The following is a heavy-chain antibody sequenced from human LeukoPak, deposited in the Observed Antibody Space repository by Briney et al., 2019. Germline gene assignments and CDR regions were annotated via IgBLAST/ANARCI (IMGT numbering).Heavy chain of an antibody. CDR1: GGSFSGYY. CDR3: ARLPAAINRMRQQLVSYYFDY. Sequence: SETLSLTCAVYGGSFSGYYWSWIRQPPGKGLEWIGEIKHSGSTNCNPSLKSRVTISVDTSKNQFSLKLSSVTAADTAVYYCARLPAAINRMRQQLVSYYFDYWGQGTLVTVSS. D-gene: IGHD2-2*02. V-gene: IGHV4-34*01. CDR2: IKHSGST. J-gene: IGHJ4*02.